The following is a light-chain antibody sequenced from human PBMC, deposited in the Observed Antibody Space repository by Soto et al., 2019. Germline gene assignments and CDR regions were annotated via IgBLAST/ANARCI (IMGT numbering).Light chain of an antibody. V-gene: IGKV3-15*01. CDR2: GAS. CDR3: QQYNNWSSIT. CDR1: QSVSSN. J-gene: IGKJ5*01. Sequence: EIVMTQSPATLSVSPGERATLSCRASQSVSSNLGWYQQRPGQAPRLLIYGASTRATGIQARFSGSGSGTEFTLTISSLQSEDSAVYYCQQYNNWSSITFGQGTRLEIK.